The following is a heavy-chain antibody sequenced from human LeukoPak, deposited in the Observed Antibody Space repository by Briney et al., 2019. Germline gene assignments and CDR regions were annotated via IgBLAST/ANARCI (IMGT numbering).Heavy chain of an antibody. J-gene: IGHJ4*02. D-gene: IGHD3-3*01. CDR2: IIPIFGTA. Sequence: ASVKVSCKASGGTFSSYAISWVRQAPGQGLEWMGGIIPIFGTANYAQKFQGRVTITTDESTSTAYMELSSLRSEDTTVYYCARENYDFWSGYFNYFDYWGQGTLVTASS. CDR1: GGTFSSYA. V-gene: IGHV1-69*05. CDR3: ARENYDFWSGYFNYFDY.